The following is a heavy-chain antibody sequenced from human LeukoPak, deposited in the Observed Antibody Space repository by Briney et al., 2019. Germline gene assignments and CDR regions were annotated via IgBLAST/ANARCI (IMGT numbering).Heavy chain of an antibody. CDR2: ISYDGSNK. CDR3: ATQPDYYDSSGRRIDY. CDR1: GFTFSSYG. Sequence: GGSLRLSCAASGFTFSSYGMHWVRQAPGKGLEWVAVISYDGSNKYYADSVKGRFTISRDNSKNTLYLQMNSLRAEDTAVYYCATQPDYYDSSGRRIDYWGQGTLVTVSS. J-gene: IGHJ4*02. D-gene: IGHD3-22*01. V-gene: IGHV3-30*03.